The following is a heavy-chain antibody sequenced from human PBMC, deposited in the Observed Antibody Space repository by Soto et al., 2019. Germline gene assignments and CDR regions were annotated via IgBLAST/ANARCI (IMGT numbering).Heavy chain of an antibody. CDR3: AGTPHYCSGGSCFTYYGMDV. V-gene: IGHV3-53*01. Sequence: PGGSLRLSCAASGFTVSSNYMSWVRQAPGKGLEWVSVIYSCGSTYYSPSFQGHVTISADKSISTAYLQWSSLKASDTAMYYCAGTPHYCSGGSCFTYYGMDVWGQGATVTVSS. D-gene: IGHD2-15*01. CDR2: IYSCGST. J-gene: IGHJ6*02. CDR1: GFTVSSNY.